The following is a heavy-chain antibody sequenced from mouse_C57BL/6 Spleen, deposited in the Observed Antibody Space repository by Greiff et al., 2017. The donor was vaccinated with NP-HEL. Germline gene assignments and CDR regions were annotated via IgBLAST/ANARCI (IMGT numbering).Heavy chain of an antibody. D-gene: IGHD1-2*01. J-gene: IGHJ2*01. CDR2: IYPGSGST. Sequence: QVQLQQPGAELVKPGASVKMSCKASGYTFTSYWITWVKQRPGQGLEWIGDIYPGSGSTNYNEKFKSKATLTVDTSSSTAYMQRSSLTAEDAAVYYCARYYGRRGFDYWGQGTTLTVSS. V-gene: IGHV1-55*01. CDR1: GYTFTSYW. CDR3: ARYYGRRGFDY.